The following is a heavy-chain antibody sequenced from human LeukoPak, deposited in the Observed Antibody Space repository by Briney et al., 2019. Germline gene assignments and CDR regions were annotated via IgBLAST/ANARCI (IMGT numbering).Heavy chain of an antibody. V-gene: IGHV3-74*01. CDR2: VSPDGFST. CDR3: VQEELGRGYFAL. J-gene: IGHJ2*01. Sequence: GGSLRLSCAASGFTFSRHWMHWVRQVPGKGLVWFSRVSPDGFSTTYADSVKGRFSISRDNAANTLSLQMNSLRDDDTAVYYRVQEELGRGYFALWGRGTLVTVSS. CDR1: GFTFSRHW. D-gene: IGHD7-27*01.